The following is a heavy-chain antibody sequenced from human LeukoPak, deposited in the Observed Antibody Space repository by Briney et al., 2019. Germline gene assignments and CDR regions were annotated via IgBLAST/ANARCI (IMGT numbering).Heavy chain of an antibody. D-gene: IGHD3-10*01. V-gene: IGHV4-59*08. CDR3: ARLELGASYYFDY. CDR2: IYYSGST. J-gene: IGHJ4*02. Sequence: SETLSLTCTVSGGSISSYYWSWIRQPPGKGLEWIGYIYYSGSTNYNPSLKSRVTISVDTFKNQFSLKLSSVTAADTAVYYCARLELGASYYFDYWGQGTLVTVSS. CDR1: GGSISSYY.